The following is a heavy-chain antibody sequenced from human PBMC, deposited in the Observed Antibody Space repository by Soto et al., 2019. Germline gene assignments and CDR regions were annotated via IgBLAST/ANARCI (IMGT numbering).Heavy chain of an antibody. V-gene: IGHV3-30*18. CDR3: AKGGHCSGGSCYPDYYYYYYMDV. Sequence: GGSLRLSCAASGFTFSSDGMHWVRQAPGKGLEWVAVISYDGSNKYYADSVKGRFTISRDNSKNTLSVQMNSLRAEDTAVYYCAKGGHCSGGSCYPDYYYYYYMDVWGKGTTVTVSS. J-gene: IGHJ6*03. D-gene: IGHD2-15*01. CDR2: ISYDGSNK. CDR1: GFTFSSDG.